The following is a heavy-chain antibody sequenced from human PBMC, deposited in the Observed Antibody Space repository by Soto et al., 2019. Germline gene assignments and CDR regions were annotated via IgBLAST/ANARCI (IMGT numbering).Heavy chain of an antibody. Sequence: PGGSLRLSCVGSEFIFSSFALSWVRLAPGKGLEWVAAVSRRGVNTYYADSVKGRFTISRENAKNTLYLQMNSLRAEDTAVYYCAKLSSPINDLAEPGPDYWGQGTLVTVSS. D-gene: IGHD6-13*01. J-gene: IGHJ4*02. CDR1: EFIFSSFA. CDR2: VSRRGVNT. CDR3: AKLSSPINDLAEPGPDY. V-gene: IGHV3-23*01.